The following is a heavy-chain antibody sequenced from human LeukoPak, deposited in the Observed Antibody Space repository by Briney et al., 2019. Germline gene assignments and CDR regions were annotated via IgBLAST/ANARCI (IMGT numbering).Heavy chain of an antibody. CDR1: GGSFSGYY. CDR2: INHSGST. D-gene: IGHD3-22*01. J-gene: IGHJ4*02. V-gene: IGHV4-34*01. CDR3: ARARTYYYDSSGYYLFDY. Sequence: SETLSLTCAVYGGSFSGYYWSWIRQPPGKGLEWIGEINHSGSTNYNPSLKSRVTISVDMPKNQFSLKLSSVTAADTAVYYCARARTYYYDSSGYYLFDYWGQGTLVTVSS.